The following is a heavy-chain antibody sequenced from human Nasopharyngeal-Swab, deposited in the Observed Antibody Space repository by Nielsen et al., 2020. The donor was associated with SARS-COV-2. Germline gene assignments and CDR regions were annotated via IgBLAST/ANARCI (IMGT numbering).Heavy chain of an antibody. CDR2: ISYDGSNE. Sequence: GESLKISCAASGFTFSNSGMDWVRQAPGKGLEWVAVISYDGSNEYYGDSVKGRFTISRDNSKNTLYLQMNSLRVDDTAVYYCAKDVHADYGGIDYWGQGILVTVSS. J-gene: IGHJ4*02. CDR1: GFTFSNSG. CDR3: AKDVHADYGGIDY. V-gene: IGHV3-30*18. D-gene: IGHD4/OR15-4a*01.